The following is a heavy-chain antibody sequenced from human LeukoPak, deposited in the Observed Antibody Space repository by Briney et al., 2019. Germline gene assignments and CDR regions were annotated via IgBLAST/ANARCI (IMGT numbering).Heavy chain of an antibody. CDR1: GFTFSSYG. J-gene: IGHJ4*02. D-gene: IGHD3-10*01. CDR3: AKGGHYYGSGSTNEFWY. V-gene: IGHV3-30*02. CDR2: IRYDGSYK. Sequence: PGGSLRLSCAASGFTFSSYGMHWVRQAPGKGLDWVAFIRYDGSYKYYADSVKGRFTISRDDSKNTLYLQMNSLRAEDTAVYYCAKGGHYYGSGSTNEFWYWGQGTLVTVSS.